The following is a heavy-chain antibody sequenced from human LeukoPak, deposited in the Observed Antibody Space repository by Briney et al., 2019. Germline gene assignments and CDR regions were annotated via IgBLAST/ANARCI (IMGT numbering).Heavy chain of an antibody. CDR1: GYTFTGYY. CDR3: ARGPGSYYKPYYFDY. D-gene: IGHD1-26*01. J-gene: IGHJ4*02. V-gene: IGHV1-69*13. CDR2: IIPIFGTA. Sequence: ASVKVSCKASGYTFTGYYMHWVRQAPGQGLEWMGGIIPIFGTANYAQKFQGRVTITADESTSTAYMELSSLRSEDTAVYYCARGPGSYYKPYYFDYWGQGTLVTVSS.